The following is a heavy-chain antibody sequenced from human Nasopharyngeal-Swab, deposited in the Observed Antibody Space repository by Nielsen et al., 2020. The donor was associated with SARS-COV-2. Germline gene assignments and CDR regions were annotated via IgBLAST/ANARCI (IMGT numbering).Heavy chain of an antibody. V-gene: IGHV4-34*01. CDR1: GGSFTGYY. CDR2: INHSGST. Sequence: SETLSLTCAVYGGSFTGYYWSWIRQPPGKGLEWIGEINHSGSTNYNPSLKSRVTISVDTSKNQFSLKLSSVTAADTAVYYCARAPIVVVITAFDYWGQGTLVTVSS. CDR3: ARAPIVVVITAFDY. D-gene: IGHD3-22*01. J-gene: IGHJ4*02.